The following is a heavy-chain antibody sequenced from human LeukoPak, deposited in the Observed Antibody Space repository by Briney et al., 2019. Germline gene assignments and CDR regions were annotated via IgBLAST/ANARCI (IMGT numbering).Heavy chain of an antibody. V-gene: IGHV3-30*02. CDR3: ANEGVRYCSGGSCYPNT. CDR2: IRYDGSNK. CDR1: GFTFSSYG. D-gene: IGHD2-15*01. Sequence: GGSLRLSCAESGFTFSSYGMHWVRQAPGKGLEWVAFIRYDGSNKYYADSVKGRFTISRDNSKNTLYLQMNSLRAEDTAVYYCANEGVRYCSGGSCYPNTWGQGTLVTVSS. J-gene: IGHJ4*02.